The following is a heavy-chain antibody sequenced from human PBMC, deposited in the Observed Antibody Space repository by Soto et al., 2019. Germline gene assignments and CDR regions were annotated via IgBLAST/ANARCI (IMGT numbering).Heavy chain of an antibody. CDR1: GFTFSNYA. Sequence: GSLRLSCAASGFTFSNYAMHWVRQAPGKGLEWVAISGSGGSTYYADSVKGRFTISRDNSKNTLYLRMNSLRAEDTAVYYCAKDLSYYYYGMDVWGQGTTVTVSS. V-gene: IGHV3-23*01. CDR3: AKDLSYYYYGMDV. CDR2: ISGSGGST. J-gene: IGHJ6*02.